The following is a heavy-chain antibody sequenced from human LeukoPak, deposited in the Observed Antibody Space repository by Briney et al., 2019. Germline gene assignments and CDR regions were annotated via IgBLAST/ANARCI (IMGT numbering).Heavy chain of an antibody. CDR2: INPNSGGT. Sequence: ASVKVSCKASGYTFTGYYMHWVRQAPGQGLEWMGWINPNSGGTNYAQKFQGRVTMTRDTSISTAYMELSRLRSDDTAVYYCARDWHGSGSLYYYYMDVWGKGTTVTISS. CDR1: GYTFTGYY. J-gene: IGHJ6*03. CDR3: ARDWHGSGSLYYYYMDV. D-gene: IGHD3-10*01. V-gene: IGHV1-2*02.